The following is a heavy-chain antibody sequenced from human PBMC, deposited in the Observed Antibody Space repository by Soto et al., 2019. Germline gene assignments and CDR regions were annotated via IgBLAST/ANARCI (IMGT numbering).Heavy chain of an antibody. CDR3: ARIPKRIAVAGTLLYYYYYGMDV. D-gene: IGHD6-19*01. CDR2: IDWDDDK. Sequence: SGPTLVNPTQPLTLTCTFSGFSLSTSGMCVSWIRQPPGKALEWLALIDWDDDKYYSTSLKTRLTISKDTSKNQVVLTMTNMDPVDTATYYCARIPKRIAVAGTLLYYYYYGMDVWGQGTTVTVSS. V-gene: IGHV2-70*01. J-gene: IGHJ6*02. CDR1: GFSLSTSGMC.